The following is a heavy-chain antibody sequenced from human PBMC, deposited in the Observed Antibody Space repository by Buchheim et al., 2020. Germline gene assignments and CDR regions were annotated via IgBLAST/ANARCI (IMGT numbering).Heavy chain of an antibody. D-gene: IGHD6-13*01. CDR2: INHSGST. CDR3: ARWGALVRDYYYYYGMDV. Sequence: QVQLQQWGAGLLKPSETLSLTCAVYGGSFSGYYWSWIRQPPGKGLEWIGEINHSGSTNYNPSLKSRVTISVDTSKNQFSLKLSSVTAADTAVYYCARWGALVRDYYYYYGMDVWGQGTT. CDR1: GGSFSGYY. V-gene: IGHV4-34*01. J-gene: IGHJ6*02.